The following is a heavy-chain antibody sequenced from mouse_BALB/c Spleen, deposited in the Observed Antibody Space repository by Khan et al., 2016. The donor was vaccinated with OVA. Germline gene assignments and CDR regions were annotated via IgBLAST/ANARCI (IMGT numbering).Heavy chain of an antibody. CDR1: GFDFSRYW. V-gene: IGHV4-1*02. J-gene: IGHJ3*01. CDR3: ARPERYDGKAWFAY. Sequence: EVKLLESGGGLVQPGGSLKLSCVASGFDFSRYWMSWVRQAPGKGLEWIGEINPDSSTINYTPSLKDKFIISRDNAKNTLYLQMSKVRSEDTDLYYCARPERYDGKAWFAYRGQGTLVTVSA. CDR2: INPDSSTI. D-gene: IGHD2-14*01.